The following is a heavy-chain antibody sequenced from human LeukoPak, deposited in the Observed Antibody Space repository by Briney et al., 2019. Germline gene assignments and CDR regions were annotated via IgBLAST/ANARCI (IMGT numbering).Heavy chain of an antibody. V-gene: IGHV3-23*01. J-gene: IGHJ4*02. CDR3: ARHRSSWLIDY. CDR1: GFTFNSYA. Sequence: GGSLRLSCAASGFTFNSYAMSLVRQAPWERLQWVSGISDSGGNTYYADSVRGRFTISRDNSKNTPYLQMNSLRAEDTAVYYCARHRSSWLIDYWGQGTLVTVSS. D-gene: IGHD6-6*01. CDR2: ISDSGGNT.